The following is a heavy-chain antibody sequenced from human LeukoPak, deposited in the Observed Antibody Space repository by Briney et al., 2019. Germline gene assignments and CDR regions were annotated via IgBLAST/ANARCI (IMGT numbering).Heavy chain of an antibody. CDR1: GFTFSSYE. CDR3: ARGSIDAYDI. CDR2: ISSGGRYI. J-gene: IGHJ3*02. D-gene: IGHD3-3*02. V-gene: IGHV3-48*03. Sequence: GGSLRLSCAVSGFTFSSYEMNWVRQAPGKGLEWVAYISSGGRYIYYADSVKGRFTFSRDNAKNSVSLQMNSLRVEDTAVYYCARGSIDAYDIWGQGTMVTVSS.